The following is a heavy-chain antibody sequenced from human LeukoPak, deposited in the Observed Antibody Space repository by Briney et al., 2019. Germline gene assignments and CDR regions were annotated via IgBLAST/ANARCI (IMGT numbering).Heavy chain of an antibody. J-gene: IGHJ4*02. V-gene: IGHV3-30*03. CDR3: VRGGASRPDF. CDR1: GFTFGSYG. D-gene: IGHD6-6*01. Sequence: TGGSLRLSCAASGFTFGSYGMHWVRQAPGKGLEWVAVISYDGSNKYYADSVKGRFTISRDNAMNSLYLQLNSLRPEDTAVYYCVRGGASRPDFWGQGTLVTVSS. CDR2: ISYDGSNK.